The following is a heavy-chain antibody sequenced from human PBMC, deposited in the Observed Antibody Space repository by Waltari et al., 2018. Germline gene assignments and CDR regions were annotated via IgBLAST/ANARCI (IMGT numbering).Heavy chain of an antibody. V-gene: IGHV4-39*07. CDR1: GGSISSSSYY. J-gene: IGHJ3*02. CDR2: IYYRGST. D-gene: IGHD6-13*01. Sequence: QLQLQESGPGLVKPSETLSLTCTVSGGSISSSSYYWGWIRQPPGKGLEWIGSIYYRGSTYYNPCLKSRVTISVDTSKNQFSLKLSSVTAADTAVYYCARVGQQLTHDAFDIWGQGTMVTVSS. CDR3: ARVGQQLTHDAFDI.